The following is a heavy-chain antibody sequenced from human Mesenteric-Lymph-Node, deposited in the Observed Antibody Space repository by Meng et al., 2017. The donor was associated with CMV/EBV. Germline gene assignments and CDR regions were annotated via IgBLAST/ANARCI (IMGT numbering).Heavy chain of an antibody. Sequence: GGSLRLSCAASGFTFSSYAMSWVRQAPGKGLEWVSAISGSGGSTYYADSVKGRLTISRDNSKNILYLQMNSLTAEDTAIYYCAKGGYSYGYYFDSWGQGTLVTVSS. CDR1: GFTFSSYA. V-gene: IGHV3-23*01. CDR3: AKGGYSYGYYFDS. CDR2: ISGSGGST. D-gene: IGHD5-18*01. J-gene: IGHJ4*02.